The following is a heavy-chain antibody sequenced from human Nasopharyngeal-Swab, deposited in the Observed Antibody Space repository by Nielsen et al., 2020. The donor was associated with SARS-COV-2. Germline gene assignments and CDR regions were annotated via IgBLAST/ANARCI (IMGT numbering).Heavy chain of an antibody. CDR3: ARASGSYGASGY. CDR2: INSDGSST. V-gene: IGHV3-74*01. Sequence: GESLKISCAASGFTFSSYWMHWVRQAPGKGLVWVSRINSDGSSTSYADSVKGRFTISRDNAKNTLYLQMNSLRAEDTAVYYCARASGSYGASGYWGQGTLVTVSS. D-gene: IGHD1-26*01. CDR1: GFTFSSYW. J-gene: IGHJ4*02.